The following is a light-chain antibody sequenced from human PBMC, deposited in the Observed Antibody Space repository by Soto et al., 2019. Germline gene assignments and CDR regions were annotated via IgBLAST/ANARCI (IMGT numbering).Light chain of an antibody. Sequence: ETIMTQSPATLSVSPREKSTLSFRASQTVTSNLAWYQQKPGQAPRLLIYGASTRASGIPARFSGRESGTEFTLTISSLQSEDFALYYCQQYNNWPVTFGQGTRLEIK. V-gene: IGKV3-15*01. CDR2: GAS. J-gene: IGKJ5*01. CDR3: QQYNNWPVT. CDR1: QTVTSN.